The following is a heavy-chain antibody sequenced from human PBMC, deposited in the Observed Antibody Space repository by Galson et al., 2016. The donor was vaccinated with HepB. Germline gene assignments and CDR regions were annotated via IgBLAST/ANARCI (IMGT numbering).Heavy chain of an antibody. J-gene: IGHJ4*02. CDR2: ISGDGAST. CDR3: AKDPYYSSSWGAFES. Sequence: SLRLSCAASGFTFRSYGMSWVRQVPGKGLEWVSTISGDGASTYYADSVKGRFSISRDNSRTTLDLQMHSLRGEDTALYYCAKDPYYSSSWGAFESWGQGTLVTVSS. D-gene: IGHD6-13*01. V-gene: IGHV3-23*01. CDR1: GFTFRSYG.